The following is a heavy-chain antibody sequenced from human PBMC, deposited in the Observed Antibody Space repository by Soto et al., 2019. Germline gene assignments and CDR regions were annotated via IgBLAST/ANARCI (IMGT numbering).Heavy chain of an antibody. D-gene: IGHD1-26*01. J-gene: IGHJ4*02. V-gene: IGHV3-73*02. CDR1: GFTFSGSA. Sequence: EVPLVESGGGLVQPGGSLKLSCAASGFTFSGSAIHWVRQASGKGLEWVGRIRSKAMSYATEYGASVKGRFTISRDDSKNKAYLQMNSLKTEDPAVYYCTSHSGFYGSVYWGQGPLVTVSS. CDR3: TSHSGFYGSVY. CDR2: IRSKAMSYAT.